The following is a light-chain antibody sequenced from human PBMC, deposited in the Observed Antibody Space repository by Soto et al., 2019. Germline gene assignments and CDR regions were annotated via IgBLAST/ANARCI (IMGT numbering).Light chain of an antibody. J-gene: IGKJ1*01. Sequence: DIQMTQSLSTLSAYLVDRVNITCSGSQSISSWLAWYQQKPGKAPKLLIYKASSLESGVPSRFSGSGSGTEFTLTISSLQPDDFATYYCQQYNSYSPWTFGQGTKVDIK. CDR1: QSISSW. CDR2: KAS. CDR3: QQYNSYSPWT. V-gene: IGKV1-5*03.